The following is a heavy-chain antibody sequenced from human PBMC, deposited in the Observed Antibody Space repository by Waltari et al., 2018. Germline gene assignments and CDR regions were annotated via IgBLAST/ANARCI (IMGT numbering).Heavy chain of an antibody. CDR1: GYTLTELS. CDR2: FDPEDGET. Sequence: QVQLVQSGAEVKKPGASVKVSCKVSGYTLTELSMHWVRQAPGKGLEWMGGFDPEDGETIYEQKCQGRVTMTEDTSTDTAYMELSSLRSEDTAVYYCATFVVPAAIPGYSSGWTRGNWFDPWGQGTLVTVSS. J-gene: IGHJ5*02. V-gene: IGHV1-24*01. D-gene: IGHD2-2*02. CDR3: ATFVVPAAIPGYSSGWTRGNWFDP.